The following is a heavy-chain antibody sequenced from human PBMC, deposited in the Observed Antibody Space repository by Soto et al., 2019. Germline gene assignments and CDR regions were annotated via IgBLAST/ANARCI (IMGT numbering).Heavy chain of an antibody. J-gene: IGHJ4*02. Sequence: PSETLSLTCTVSGGSISSGGYYWSWIRQHPGKGLEWIGYIYYSGSTYYNPSLKSRVTISVDTSKNQFSLKLSSVTAADTAVYYCARQVGSGRYYFDYWGQGTLVTVSS. CDR3: ARQVGSGRYYFDY. D-gene: IGHD6-19*01. V-gene: IGHV4-31*03. CDR1: GGSISSGGYY. CDR2: IYYSGST.